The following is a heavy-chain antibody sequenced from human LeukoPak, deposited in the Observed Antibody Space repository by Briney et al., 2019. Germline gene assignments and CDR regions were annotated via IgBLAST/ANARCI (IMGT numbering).Heavy chain of an antibody. CDR1: GYTFTSYY. V-gene: IGHV1-46*01. J-gene: IGHJ4*02. Sequence: GASVKVSCKASGYTFTSYYIHWVRQAPGLGLEWMGIINPSGGSTNYAQKFQGRVTMTRDTSTSTVYMELSSLRSEDSAVYYCARWTTTYLDYWGQGTLVTVSS. D-gene: IGHD4-11*01. CDR3: ARWTTTYLDY. CDR2: INPSGGST.